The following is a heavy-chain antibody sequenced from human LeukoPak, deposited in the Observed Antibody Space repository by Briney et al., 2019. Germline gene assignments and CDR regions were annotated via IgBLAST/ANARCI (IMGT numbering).Heavy chain of an antibody. Sequence: PGGSLRLSCAESGFTFSSYGMHWVRQAPGKGLECVAFIRYDGSNKYYADSVKGRFTISRDNSKNTLYLQMNSLRAEDTAVYYCAKDVVWYCTSTSCSSPGYWGQGTLVTVSS. CDR1: GFTFSSYG. D-gene: IGHD2-2*01. CDR2: IRYDGSNK. J-gene: IGHJ4*02. V-gene: IGHV3-30*02. CDR3: AKDVVWYCTSTSCSSPGY.